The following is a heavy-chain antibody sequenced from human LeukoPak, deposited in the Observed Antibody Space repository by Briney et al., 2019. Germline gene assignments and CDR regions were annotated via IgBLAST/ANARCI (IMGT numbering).Heavy chain of an antibody. CDR1: GDSISRSSNY. V-gene: IGHV4-39*01. J-gene: IGHJ5*01. D-gene: IGHD3-10*01. Sequence: SETLSLTCSVSGDSISRSSNYCGWIRQPPGKGLEWIASIDFNGNTENNPSLKSRVPIFVDTSSNQFSLKVTSLTTTDTAVYHGVRLASGRSPPPTRWAWFDSWGQGILVTVSS. CDR2: IDFNGNT. CDR3: VRLASGRSPPPTRWAWFDS.